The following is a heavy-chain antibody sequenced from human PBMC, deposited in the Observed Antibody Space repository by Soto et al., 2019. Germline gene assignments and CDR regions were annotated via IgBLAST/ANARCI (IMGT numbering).Heavy chain of an antibody. D-gene: IGHD6-19*01. J-gene: IGHJ3*01. CDR2: ISSSGTTK. Sequence: QLVESGGGLVKPGGSLRLSCAVSGFTFSDYYMSWIRQAPGKGLEWVSYISSSGTTKHYADSVKGRFTISRDNAKTSLFLQMSSLRAEDSALYYCARGDVAGCDGFDVWGQGTVVTVSS. CDR1: GFTFSDYY. CDR3: ARGDVAGCDGFDV. V-gene: IGHV3-11*01.